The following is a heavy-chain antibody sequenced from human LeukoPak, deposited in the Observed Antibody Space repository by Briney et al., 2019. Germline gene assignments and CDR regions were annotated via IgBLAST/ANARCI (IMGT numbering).Heavy chain of an antibody. CDR1: GFTLSSYA. J-gene: IGHJ4*02. CDR3: AKGGDLEMATMTQGYFDY. V-gene: IGHV3-23*01. Sequence: GGSLRLSCAASGFTLSSYAMSWVRQAPGKRLEWVSAISGSGGSTYYADSVKGRFTISRDNSKNTLYLQMNSLRAEDTAVYYCAKGGDLEMATMTQGYFDYWGQGTLVTVSS. D-gene: IGHD5-24*01. CDR2: ISGSGGST.